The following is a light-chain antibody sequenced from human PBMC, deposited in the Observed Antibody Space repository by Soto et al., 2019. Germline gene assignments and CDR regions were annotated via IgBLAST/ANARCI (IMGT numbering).Light chain of an antibody. J-gene: IGLJ1*01. CDR2: SVS. CDR1: SSDIGAYDH. CDR3: VSYTSSTTYV. V-gene: IGLV2-14*01. Sequence: QSVLTQPASVSGSPGQSITISCSGTSSDIGAYDHVAWFQQFPGKTPKLVIYSVSNRPSGVSYRFSGSKSGNTASLTISGLQADDEADYYCVSYTSSTTYVFGTGTKVTV.